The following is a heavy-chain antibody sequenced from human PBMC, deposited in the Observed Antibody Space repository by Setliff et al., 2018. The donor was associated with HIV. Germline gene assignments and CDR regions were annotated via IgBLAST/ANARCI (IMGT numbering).Heavy chain of an antibody. CDR1: GYTFTVNH. D-gene: IGHD3-10*01. J-gene: IGHJ4*02. CDR2: ISPDSGDT. CDR3: ARDAGAPGRGNPLDY. Sequence: ASVKVSCKTSGYTFTVNHLHWVRQAPGQGVEWVGKISPDSGDTFYAQKFQGRITLTRDTSITTAYMELSTLRDDDTAVYYCARDAGAPGRGNPLDYWGQGTLVTVSS. V-gene: IGHV1-2*02.